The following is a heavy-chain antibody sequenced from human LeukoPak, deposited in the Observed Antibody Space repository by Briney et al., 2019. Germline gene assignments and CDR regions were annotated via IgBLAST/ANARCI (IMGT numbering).Heavy chain of an antibody. Sequence: ASVKVSCKASGYTFTGYYMHWVRQAPGQGLEWMGWINPNSGGTNYAQKFQGRVTMTRDTSITTAYMDLSRLTSDDTAVYYCGREEKGGLFDYWDQGTLVTASS. V-gene: IGHV1-2*02. D-gene: IGHD2-15*01. CDR2: INPNSGGT. CDR3: GREEKGGLFDY. J-gene: IGHJ4*02. CDR1: GYTFTGYY.